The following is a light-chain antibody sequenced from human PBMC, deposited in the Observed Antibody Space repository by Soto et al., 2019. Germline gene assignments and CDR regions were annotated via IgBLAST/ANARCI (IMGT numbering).Light chain of an antibody. J-gene: IGLJ1*01. CDR1: TGAVTNGHY. Sequence: QAVVTQEPSLTVSLGGTVTLTCGSSTGAVTNGHYPYWFQQKPGQAPRTLIYDTTNRHSWTPARFSGSLLGGKAALTLSGAQPEDEAEYYCLLSYNGPYVFGTGTKVTVL. CDR3: LLSYNGPYV. CDR2: DTT. V-gene: IGLV7-46*01.